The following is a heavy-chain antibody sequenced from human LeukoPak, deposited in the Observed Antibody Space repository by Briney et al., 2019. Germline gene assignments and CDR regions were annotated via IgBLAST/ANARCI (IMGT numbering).Heavy chain of an antibody. CDR2: IYHSGST. J-gene: IGHJ4*02. CDR3: AGILVGATSYDY. V-gene: IGHV4-38-2*02. CDR1: GGSISSYY. Sequence: PSETLSLTCTVSGGSISSYYWGWIRQPPGKGLEWIGSIYHSGSTYYNPSLKSRVTISVDTSKNQFSLKLSSVTASDTAVYYCAGILVGATSYDYWGQGTLVTVFS. D-gene: IGHD1-26*01.